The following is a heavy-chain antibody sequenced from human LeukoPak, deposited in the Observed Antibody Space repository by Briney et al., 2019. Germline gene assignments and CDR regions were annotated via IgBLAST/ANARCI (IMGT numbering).Heavy chain of an antibody. V-gene: IGHV3-7*01. D-gene: IGHD1-26*01. J-gene: IGHJ4*02. CDR3: ASLLGDKTIFDF. Sequence: GGSLRLSCAASGLIFGSRWMSWIRQAPGKGQEWVANIKRDGSGEYYLDSVKGRFTTSRDNAKNSLYLQMNSLRAEDTAVYYCASLLGDKTIFDFWGQGTLVTVSS. CDR2: IKRDGSGE. CDR1: GLIFGSRW.